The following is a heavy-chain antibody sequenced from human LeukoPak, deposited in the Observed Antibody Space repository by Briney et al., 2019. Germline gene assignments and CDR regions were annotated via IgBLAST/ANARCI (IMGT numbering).Heavy chain of an antibody. Sequence: PSETLSLTCAVYGGSFSGYYWSWIRQPPGKGLEWLGEINHSGRTNYNPSLKSRVTISVDTSKNQFSLKLSSVTAADTAVYYCARDGAVAGTGGGLYWGQGTLVTVSS. CDR3: ARDGAVAGTGGGLY. CDR2: INHSGRT. CDR1: GGSFSGYY. J-gene: IGHJ4*02. V-gene: IGHV4-34*01. D-gene: IGHD6-19*01.